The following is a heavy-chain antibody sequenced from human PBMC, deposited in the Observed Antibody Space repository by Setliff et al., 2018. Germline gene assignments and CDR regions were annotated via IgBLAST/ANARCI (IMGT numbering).Heavy chain of an antibody. D-gene: IGHD2-15*01. J-gene: IGHJ4*03. CDR1: GFTFSNYR. CDR3: ARTCSGSGCYAGLES. V-gene: IGHV3-33*08. Sequence: GGSLRLSCAASGFTFSNYRMHWVRQAPGKGLEWVAVIWHDGGNKYHADSVKGRFTISRDNSKNTLYLQMNSLGPEDTAVYYCARTCSGSGCYAGLESWGQGTMVTVSS. CDR2: IWHDGGNK.